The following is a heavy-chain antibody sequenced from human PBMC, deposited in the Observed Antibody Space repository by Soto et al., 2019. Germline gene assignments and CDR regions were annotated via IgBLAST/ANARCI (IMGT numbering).Heavy chain of an antibody. D-gene: IGHD2-2*01. J-gene: IGHJ4*02. V-gene: IGHV3-11*01. Sequence: PGGSLRLCCASSGFTFSDYYMSWIRQAPGKGLEWVSYISSSGSTIYYADSVKGRFTISRDNAKNSLYLQMNSLRAEDTAVYYCARDPPPTAYIVVEPAAIYRSDYWGQGTLLTISS. CDR3: ARDPPPTAYIVVEPAAIYRSDY. CDR1: GFTFSDYY. CDR2: ISSSGSTI.